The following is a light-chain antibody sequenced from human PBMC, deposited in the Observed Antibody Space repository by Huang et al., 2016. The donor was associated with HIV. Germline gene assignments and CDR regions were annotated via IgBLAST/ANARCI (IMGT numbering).Light chain of an antibody. V-gene: IGKV3-11*01. Sequence: EIVLTQSPATLSLSPGERATLSCRASQNITSFLAWYRQKPGQAPRLLIFDATNKATGTPARFSGSGSGTDVTLTIHSLEPEDFAVYYCQQRNQGPRLTFGGGTRVEMK. CDR3: QQRNQGPRLT. J-gene: IGKJ4*01. CDR2: DAT. CDR1: QNITSF.